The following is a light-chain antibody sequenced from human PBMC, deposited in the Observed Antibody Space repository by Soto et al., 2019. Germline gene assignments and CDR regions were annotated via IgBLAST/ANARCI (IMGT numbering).Light chain of an antibody. V-gene: IGKV3-20*01. CDR2: GAS. Sequence: EIVLTQSPSTLSLSPGERATLFCRASQSVTSSSIAWHQQKPGQAPMLLSYGASSMATGIPDRCSASGSGTDFTLTISRLESEDSAVYYCQHYGSSPGRTFVGGTKVEIK. CDR1: QSVTSSS. J-gene: IGKJ4*01. CDR3: QHYGSSPGRT.